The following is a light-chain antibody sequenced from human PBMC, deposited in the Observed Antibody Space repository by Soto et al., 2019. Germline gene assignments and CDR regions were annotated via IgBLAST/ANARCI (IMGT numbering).Light chain of an antibody. J-gene: IGLJ1*01. CDR3: CSYAGSYTLGV. CDR2: DVS. V-gene: IGLV2-11*01. CDR1: SSDVGGSTY. Sequence: QSVLTQPRSVSGSPGQSVTISCTGTSSDVGGSTYVSWYQQNPGKAPKLMIYDVSIRPSGVPDRFSGSKSGNTASLTISGLQAEDEADYYCCSYAGSYTLGVFGTGTRSPS.